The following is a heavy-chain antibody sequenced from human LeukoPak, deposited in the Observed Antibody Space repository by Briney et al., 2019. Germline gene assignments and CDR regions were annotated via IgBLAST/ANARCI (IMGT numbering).Heavy chain of an antibody. CDR1: GDSISSYY. V-gene: IGHV4-59*08. D-gene: IGHD5-18*01. CDR3: ARHDYGYSYYFDY. J-gene: IGHJ4*02. Sequence: SETLSLTCTVSGDSISSYYWSWIRQPPGKGPEWIGYIYESGTTNYNPSLESRVTISVDTSKNQFSLRLTSVTAADTAVYYCARHDYGYSYYFDYWGQGTLVTVSP. CDR2: IYESGTT.